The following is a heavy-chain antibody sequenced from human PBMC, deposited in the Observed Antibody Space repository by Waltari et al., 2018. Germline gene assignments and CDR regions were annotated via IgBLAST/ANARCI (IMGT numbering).Heavy chain of an antibody. CDR2: IYSGGTT. V-gene: IGHV4-61*02. J-gene: IGHJ4*02. Sequence: QVQLQESGPRLVKPSQTLSLTCTVSGGSISSGTFYWSWIRQSAGRRLEWIGRIYSGGTTKYNPSLKSRGNISIDRSKNQFFLSLSSATATDSAMYYCVRDWGGDDLGSVWGQGAPVTVSS. D-gene: IGHD3-10*01. CDR1: GGSISSGTFY. CDR3: VRDWGGDDLGSV.